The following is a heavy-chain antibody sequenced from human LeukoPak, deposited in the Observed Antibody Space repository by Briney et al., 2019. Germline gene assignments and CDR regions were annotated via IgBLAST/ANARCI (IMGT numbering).Heavy chain of an antibody. Sequence: ASVKVSCKASGYTFTDYYMHWVRQAPGQGLEWVEWINPNSGGTNYAQKFQGRVTMTRDTSISTAYMELSRLRSDDTAVYYCARVYLGVYYYGSSGYSHLDYWGQGTLVTVSS. J-gene: IGHJ4*02. D-gene: IGHD3-22*01. V-gene: IGHV1-2*02. CDR2: INPNSGGT. CDR1: GYTFTDYY. CDR3: ARVYLGVYYYGSSGYSHLDY.